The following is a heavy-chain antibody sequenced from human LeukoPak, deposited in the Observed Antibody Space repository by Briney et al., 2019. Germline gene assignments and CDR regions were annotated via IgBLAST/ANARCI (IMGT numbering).Heavy chain of an antibody. Sequence: SGGSLRLSCAASGFTFSSYSMNWVRQAPGKGLEWVSSISSSSSCIYYADSVKGRFTISRDNAKNSLYLQMNSLRAEDTAVYYCARGQPTTIFGVVITFDYWGQGTLVTVSS. CDR2: ISSSSSCI. CDR3: ARGQPTTIFGVVITFDY. J-gene: IGHJ4*02. CDR1: GFTFSSYS. V-gene: IGHV3-21*01. D-gene: IGHD3-3*01.